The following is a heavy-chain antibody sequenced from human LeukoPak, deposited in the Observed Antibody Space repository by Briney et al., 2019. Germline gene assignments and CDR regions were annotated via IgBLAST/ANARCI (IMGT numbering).Heavy chain of an antibody. CDR3: ARAWGRGAIFDY. D-gene: IGHD1-26*01. Sequence: SETLSLTCTVSGGSISSSTYYWGWIRQPPGTGPEWIGIISYSGSTHYNPSLKSRVTISVDTSKNQFSLKLSSVTAADTAVYYCARAWGRGAIFDYWGQGTLVTVSS. J-gene: IGHJ4*02. CDR1: GGSISSSTYY. V-gene: IGHV4-39*01. CDR2: ISYSGST.